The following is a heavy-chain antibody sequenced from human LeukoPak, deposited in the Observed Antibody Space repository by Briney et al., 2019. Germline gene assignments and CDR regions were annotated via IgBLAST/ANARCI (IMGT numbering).Heavy chain of an antibody. CDR3: ARGGSYLSAFDI. V-gene: IGHV3-48*03. D-gene: IGHD1-26*01. J-gene: IGHJ3*02. Sequence: GGSLRLSCAASGFTFSSYEMNWVRQTPGKGLEWVSYISSSGSTIYYADSVKGRFTISRDNSKNTLYLQMNSLRAEDTAVYYCARGGSYLSAFDIWGQGTMVTVSS. CDR2: ISSSGSTI. CDR1: GFTFSSYE.